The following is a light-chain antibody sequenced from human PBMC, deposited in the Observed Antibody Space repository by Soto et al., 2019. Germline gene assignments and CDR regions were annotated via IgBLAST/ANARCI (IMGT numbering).Light chain of an antibody. J-gene: IGKJ5*01. CDR3: QQYYSYPLIT. CDR2: AAS. Sequence: AIRMTQSPSSFSASTGDRVTITCRASQGISSYLAWYQQKPGKAPKLLIYAASTLQSGVPSRFNGSGSGTDFTLTIRCLQSEDFATYYCQQYYSYPLITFGQGTRLEIK. V-gene: IGKV1-8*01. CDR1: QGISSY.